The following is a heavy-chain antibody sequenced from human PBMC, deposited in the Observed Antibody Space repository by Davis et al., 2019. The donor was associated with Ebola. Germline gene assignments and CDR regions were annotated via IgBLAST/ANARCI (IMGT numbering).Heavy chain of an antibody. Sequence: GGSLRLSCAASGFTFSSYAMHWVRQAPGKGLEWVAVISHDGSNKYYADSVKGRFTISRDNSKNTLYLQMNSLRAEDTAVYYCAKIAGIAVAPIDYWGQGTLVTVSS. D-gene: IGHD6-19*01. CDR2: ISHDGSNK. V-gene: IGHV3-30-3*02. J-gene: IGHJ4*02. CDR1: GFTFSSYA. CDR3: AKIAGIAVAPIDY.